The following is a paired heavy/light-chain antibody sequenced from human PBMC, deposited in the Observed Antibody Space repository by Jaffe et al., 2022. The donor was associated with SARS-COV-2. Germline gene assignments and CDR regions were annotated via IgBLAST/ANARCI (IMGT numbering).Heavy chain of an antibody. Sequence: QVQLVESGGGVVQPGRSLRVSCAASGFTFSSYFMHWVRQAPGKGLEWVAAISYDGSNKFYADSVKGRFTISRDNSKNTLYLQMNSLRVEDTAVYYCASRRDCSGDTCYGLDYWGQGTLVTVSS. V-gene: IGHV3-30*04. CDR2: ISYDGSNK. CDR3: ASRRDCSGDTCYGLDY. CDR1: GFTFSSYF. J-gene: IGHJ4*02. D-gene: IGHD2-15*01.
Light chain of an antibody. CDR1: QSISSW. J-gene: IGKJ1*01. CDR3: QQYISFSWT. V-gene: IGKV1-5*03. CDR2: KAS. Sequence: DIQMTQSPSTLSAFVGDRVTITCRASQSISSWLAWYQQKPGKAPKVLIYKASSLESGVPSRFSGSGSGTEFTLTISSLQPDDFATYYCQQYISFSWTFGQGTRVEIK.